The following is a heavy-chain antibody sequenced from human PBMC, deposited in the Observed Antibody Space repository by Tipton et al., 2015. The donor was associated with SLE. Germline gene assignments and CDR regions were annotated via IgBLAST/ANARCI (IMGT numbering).Heavy chain of an antibody. CDR1: GGSISSDRYF. CDR3: ARDPLAVGDGESLDL. J-gene: IGHJ2*01. V-gene: IGHV4-61*02. D-gene: IGHD1-26*01. CDR2: ICASGAT. Sequence: TLPLTCTVSGGSISSDRYFWSWIRQPAGKGLEWIGRICASGATNYNPSFKSRLTISIDTSKNYFSLNLSSVTAADTAVYFCARDPLAVGDGESLDLWGRGTLVTVSS.